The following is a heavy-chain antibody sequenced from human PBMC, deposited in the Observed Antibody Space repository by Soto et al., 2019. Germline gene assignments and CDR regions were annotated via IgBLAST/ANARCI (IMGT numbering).Heavy chain of an antibody. CDR2: ISSSSSYI. CDR1: GFTFSSYS. V-gene: IGHV3-21*01. Sequence: GGSLRLSCAASGFTFSSYSMNWVRQAPGKGLEWVSSISSSSSYIYYADSVKGRFTISRDNAKNSLYLQMNSLRAEDTAVYYCAPSRGSGYDYGSLDYWGQGTLVTVSS. D-gene: IGHD5-12*01. CDR3: APSRGSGYDYGSLDY. J-gene: IGHJ4*02.